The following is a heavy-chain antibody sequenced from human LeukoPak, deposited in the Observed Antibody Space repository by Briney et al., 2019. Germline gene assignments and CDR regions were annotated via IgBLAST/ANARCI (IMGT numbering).Heavy chain of an antibody. Sequence: SETPSLTCTVSGGSINSSNCYWGLIRQPPGKGLEWIGAFYYPGSTYYNPSLKSRVTISVDTSKNQFSLKVNSVTAADTAVYFCARGGVFWSGYYDYWGRGALVTVSS. CDR3: ARGGVFWSGYYDY. V-gene: IGHV4-39*01. CDR1: GGSINSSNCY. J-gene: IGHJ4*02. D-gene: IGHD3-3*01. CDR2: FYYPGST.